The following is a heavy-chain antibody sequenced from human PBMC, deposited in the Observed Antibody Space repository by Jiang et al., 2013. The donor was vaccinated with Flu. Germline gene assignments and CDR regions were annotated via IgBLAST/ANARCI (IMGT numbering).Heavy chain of an antibody. D-gene: IGHD1-1*01. CDR2: VYPGVSTA. Sequence: GAEVKKPGESLKISCKGPGYSFSTFWIGWVRQMPGKGLEWLGIVYPGVSTATYIPSFQGQVTISADKSLSTAYLQWSSLKASDTGIYYCARRPFHGTPDYWGQGTLVTVSS. V-gene: IGHV5-51*01. CDR3: ARRPFHGTPDY. J-gene: IGHJ4*02. CDR1: GYSFSTFW.